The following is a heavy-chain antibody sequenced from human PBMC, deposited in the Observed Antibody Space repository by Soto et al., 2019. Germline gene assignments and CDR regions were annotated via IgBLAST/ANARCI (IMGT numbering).Heavy chain of an antibody. CDR2: IWYDGSNK. CDR3: AREFVLVPAAIGY. D-gene: IGHD2-2*01. V-gene: IGHV3-33*01. CDR1: GFTFSSYG. J-gene: IGHJ4*02. Sequence: QVQLVESGGGVVQPGRSLRLSCAASGFTFSSYGMHWVRQAPGKGLEWVAVIWYDGSNKYYADSVKGRFTISRDNSKNTLYLQMNSLRAEDTAVYYCAREFVLVPAAIGYWGQGTLVTVSS.